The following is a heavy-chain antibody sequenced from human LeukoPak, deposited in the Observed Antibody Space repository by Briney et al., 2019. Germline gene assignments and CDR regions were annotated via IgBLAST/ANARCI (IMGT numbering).Heavy chain of an antibody. CDR3: ARHVQQWLAIDY. CDR1: GGSISSSNW. V-gene: IGHV4-4*02. Sequence: PSGTLSLTCAVSGGSISSSNWWSWVRQPPGKGLEWIGEIYHSGSTNYNPSLKSRVTISVDTSKNQFSLKLSSVTAADTAVYYCARHVQQWLAIDYWGQGTLVTVSS. CDR2: IYHSGST. J-gene: IGHJ4*02. D-gene: IGHD6-19*01.